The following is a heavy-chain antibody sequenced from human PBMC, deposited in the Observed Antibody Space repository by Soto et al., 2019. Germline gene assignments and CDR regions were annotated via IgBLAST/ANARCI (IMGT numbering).Heavy chain of an antibody. J-gene: IGHJ4*02. CDR1: GFTFSSYA. Sequence: PGGSLRLSCAASGFTFSSYAMSWVRQAPGKGLEWVSAISGSGGSTYYADSVKGRFTISRDNSKNTLYLQMNSLRAEDTAVYYCAKAGGSLGRSDRTYSYVRYDYWGQGTLVTVSS. V-gene: IGHV3-23*01. CDR2: ISGSGGST. CDR3: AKAGGSLGRSDRTYSYVRYDY. D-gene: IGHD5-18*01.